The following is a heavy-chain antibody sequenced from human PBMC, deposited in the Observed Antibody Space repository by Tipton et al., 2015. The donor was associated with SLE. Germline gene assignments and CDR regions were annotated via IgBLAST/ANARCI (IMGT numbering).Heavy chain of an antibody. CDR1: GFTFSDYY. V-gene: IGHV3-11*05. CDR3: ARGGVAGDYFDY. Sequence: SLRLSCAASGFTFSDYYMSWIRQAPGKGLEWVSYISSSSSYTNYADSVKGRFTISRDNAKNSLYLQINSLRAEDTAVYYCARGGVAGDYFDYWGQGTLVTVSS. CDR2: ISSSSSYT. D-gene: IGHD2-15*01. J-gene: IGHJ4*02.